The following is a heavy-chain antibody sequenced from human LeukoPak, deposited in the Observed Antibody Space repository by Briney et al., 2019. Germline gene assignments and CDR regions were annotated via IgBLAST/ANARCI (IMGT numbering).Heavy chain of an antibody. J-gene: IGHJ5*02. D-gene: IGHD6-19*01. Sequence: SETLSLTCTVSGGSISSGSYYWSWIRQPAGKGLEWVGRIYTSGSTNYNPFLKSRVTISVDTSKNQFSLKLSSVTAADTAVYYCARAAVALAPKNNWFDPWGQGTLVTVSS. CDR2: IYTSGST. CDR1: GGSISSGSYY. V-gene: IGHV4-61*02. CDR3: ARAAVALAPKNNWFDP.